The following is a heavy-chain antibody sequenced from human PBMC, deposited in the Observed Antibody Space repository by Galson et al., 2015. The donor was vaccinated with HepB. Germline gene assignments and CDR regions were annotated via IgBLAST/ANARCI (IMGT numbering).Heavy chain of an antibody. CDR3: AKDISRVAAVGTVDYYYYGMDV. D-gene: IGHD6-13*01. J-gene: IGHJ6*01. V-gene: IGHV3-9*01. CDR2: ISWNSGSI. Sequence: SLRLSCAASGFTFDDYAMHWVRQAPGKGLEWVSGISWNSGSIGYADSVKGRFTISRDNAKNSLYLQMNSLRAEDTALYYCAKDISRVAAVGTVDYYYYGMDVW. CDR1: GFTFDDYA.